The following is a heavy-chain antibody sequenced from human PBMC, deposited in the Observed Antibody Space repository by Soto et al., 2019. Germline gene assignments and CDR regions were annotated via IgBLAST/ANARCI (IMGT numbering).Heavy chain of an antibody. D-gene: IGHD6-6*01. CDR3: ARASPGGLGIAARHYYYYYYGMDV. CDR2: IIPIFGTA. V-gene: IGHV1-69*13. CDR1: GGTFSSYA. J-gene: IGHJ6*02. Sequence: RASVKVSCKASGGTFSSYAISWVRQAPGQGLEWMGGIIPIFGTANYAQKFQGRVTITADESTSTAYMELSSLRSEDTAVYYCARASPGGLGIAARHYYYYYYGMDVWGQGTTVTVSS.